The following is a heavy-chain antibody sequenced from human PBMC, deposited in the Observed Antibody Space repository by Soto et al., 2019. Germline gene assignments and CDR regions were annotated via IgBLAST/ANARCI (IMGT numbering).Heavy chain of an antibody. CDR3: AKDPHGIAVAGNFDY. V-gene: IGHV3-9*01. CDR1: GFTFNTHW. J-gene: IGHJ4*02. CDR2: ISWNSGSI. D-gene: IGHD6-19*01. Sequence: GGSLRLSCTASGFTFNTHWMHWVRQAKGKGLVWVSGISWNSGSIGYADSVKGRFTISRDNANNSLYLQMNSLRAEDTAVYYCAKDPHGIAVAGNFDYWGQVTLVTVSS.